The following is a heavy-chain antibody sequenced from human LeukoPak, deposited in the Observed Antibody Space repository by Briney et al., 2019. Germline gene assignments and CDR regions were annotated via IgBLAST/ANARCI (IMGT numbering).Heavy chain of an antibody. V-gene: IGHV5-51*01. CDR1: GYSFTSYW. CDR2: IYPGDSDT. J-gene: IGHJ4*02. Sequence: GESLKISCKGSGYSFTSYWIGWVRQMPGKGLGWMGIIYPGDSDTRYSPSFQGQVTISADKSISTAYLQWSSLKASDTAMYYCARNYDSSGYYWVYWGQGTLVTVSS. D-gene: IGHD3-22*01. CDR3: ARNYDSSGYYWVY.